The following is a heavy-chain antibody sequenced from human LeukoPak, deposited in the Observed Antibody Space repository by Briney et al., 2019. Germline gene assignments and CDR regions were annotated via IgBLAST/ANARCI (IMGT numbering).Heavy chain of an antibody. CDR1: GGSISSYY. V-gene: IGHV4-4*07. D-gene: IGHD1-7*01. CDR2: ISTNGVT. Sequence: PSETLSLSCIVSGGSISSYYWSYIRQPVGKGLEWIGRISTNGVTNYKPSLQSRVTMSLDTSKNQFSLKLTSATAADTAVYYCAREESAKVGTMIYWGQGTLVTVSS. J-gene: IGHJ4*02. CDR3: AREESAKVGTMIY.